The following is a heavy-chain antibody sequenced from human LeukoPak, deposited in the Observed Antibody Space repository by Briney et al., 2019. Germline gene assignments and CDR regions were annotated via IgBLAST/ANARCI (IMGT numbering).Heavy chain of an antibody. J-gene: IGHJ4*02. Sequence: PGGSLRLSCAASGFTFDDYGMSWLRQAPGKGLEWVSAINWNGNSTGYADSVKGRFTISRDNAKNSLYLQMNSLRAEDTALYYCARSLGRRRIAAAGMDYFDYWGQGTLVTVSS. CDR3: ARSLGRRRIAAAGMDYFDY. CDR2: INWNGNST. CDR1: GFTFDDYG. V-gene: IGHV3-20*04. D-gene: IGHD6-13*01.